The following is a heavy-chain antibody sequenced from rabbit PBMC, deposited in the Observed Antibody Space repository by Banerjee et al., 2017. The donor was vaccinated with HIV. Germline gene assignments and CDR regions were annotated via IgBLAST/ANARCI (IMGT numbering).Heavy chain of an antibody. CDR3: SRGLVAGVLDL. Sequence: QEQLEESGGRLVKPEGSLTLTCKASGFSFSSNQYMNWVRQAPGKGLEWIGCIYAANSGNTYYASWAKGRFTISKTSSTTVTLQMTSLTAADTATYFCSRGLVAGVLDLWGPGTLVTVS. D-gene: IGHD3-3*01. V-gene: IGHV1S45*01. J-gene: IGHJ6*01. CDR1: GFSFSSNQY. CDR2: IYAANSGNT.